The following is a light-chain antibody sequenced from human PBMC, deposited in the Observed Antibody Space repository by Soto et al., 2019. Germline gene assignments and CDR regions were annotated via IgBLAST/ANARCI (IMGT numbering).Light chain of an antibody. CDR3: SSYTGSSTLVV. V-gene: IGLV2-14*01. J-gene: IGLJ2*01. Sequence: QSAQTQPASVSGSPGQSITISCTGTSSDVGGYNYVSWYQQHSGKAPKLMIYDVSNRPSGVSNRFSGSKSGNTASLTISGLQAEDEADYYCSSYTGSSTLVVFGGGTKLTVL. CDR2: DVS. CDR1: SSDVGGYNY.